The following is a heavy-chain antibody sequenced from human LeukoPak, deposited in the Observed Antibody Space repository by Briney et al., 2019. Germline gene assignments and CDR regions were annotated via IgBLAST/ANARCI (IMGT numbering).Heavy chain of an antibody. CDR3: AKGVRYYYYMDV. V-gene: IGHV3-30*18. D-gene: IGHD2-21*01. Sequence: GGSLRLSCAASGFTFSSYGMHWVRQAPGKGLEWVAVISYDGSNKYYADPVKGRFTISRDNSKNTLYLQMNSLRAEDTAVYYCAKGVRYYYYMDVWGKGTTVTVSS. J-gene: IGHJ6*03. CDR2: ISYDGSNK. CDR1: GFTFSSYG.